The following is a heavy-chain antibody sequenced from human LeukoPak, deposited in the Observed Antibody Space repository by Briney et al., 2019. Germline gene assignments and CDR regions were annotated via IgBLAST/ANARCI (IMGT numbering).Heavy chain of an antibody. J-gene: IGHJ6*02. CDR1: GFTFSSYG. Sequence: GGSLRLSCAASGFTFSSYGMHWVRQAPGKGLEWVAVIWYDGSNKYYADSVKGRFTISRDNSKNTLYLQMNSLRAEDTAVYYCASLIGDYSNYGRPYYYYYGMDVWGQGTTVTVSS. D-gene: IGHD4-11*01. CDR3: ASLIGDYSNYGRPYYYYYGMDV. V-gene: IGHV3-33*01. CDR2: IWYDGSNK.